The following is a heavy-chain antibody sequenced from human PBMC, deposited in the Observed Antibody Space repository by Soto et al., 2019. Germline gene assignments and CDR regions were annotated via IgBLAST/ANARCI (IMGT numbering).Heavy chain of an antibody. CDR2: IIPIFGTA. CDR1: GGTFSSYA. D-gene: IGHD3-3*01. V-gene: IGHV1-69*13. J-gene: IGHJ6*02. Sequence: GASVKVSCKASGGTFSSYAISWVRQAPGQGLEWMGGIIPIFGTANYAQKFQGRVTITADESTSTAYMELSSLRSEDTAVYYCARRYYDFWSGYRSYYYYGMDVWGQRTTVTVSS. CDR3: ARRYYDFWSGYRSYYYYGMDV.